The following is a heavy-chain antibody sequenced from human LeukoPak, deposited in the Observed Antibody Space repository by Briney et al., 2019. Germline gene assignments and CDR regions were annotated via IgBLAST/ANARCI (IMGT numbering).Heavy chain of an antibody. CDR1: GNTFTGYY. CDR3: AREGSADIVVVPAAPRYDY. Sequence: ASVKVSCKASGNTFTGYYIHWVRQAPGQGLEWVGWINPNSGGTNYAQKFQGRVTMTRDTSISTAYMELSRLRSDDTAVYYCAREGSADIVVVPAAPRYDYWGQGTLVTVSS. V-gene: IGHV1-2*02. CDR2: INPNSGGT. J-gene: IGHJ4*02. D-gene: IGHD2-2*01.